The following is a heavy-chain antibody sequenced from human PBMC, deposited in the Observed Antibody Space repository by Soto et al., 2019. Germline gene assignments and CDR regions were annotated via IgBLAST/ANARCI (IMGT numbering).Heavy chain of an antibody. J-gene: IGHJ4*02. CDR3: VRKDNSAGSFDS. D-gene: IGHD2-15*01. CDR2: IYYTGKT. V-gene: IGHV4-59*01. Sequence: SETLSLTCSISGGTIGDYYWSWIQQPPGKGLEWLAYIYYTGKTDQNPSLERRVSISLGKSKNKISLNLRSVNAADTAAYYCVRKDNSAGSFDSWGPGILVTVSS. CDR1: GGTIGDYY.